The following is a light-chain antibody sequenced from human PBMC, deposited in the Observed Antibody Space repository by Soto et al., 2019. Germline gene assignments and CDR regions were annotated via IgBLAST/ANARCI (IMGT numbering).Light chain of an antibody. CDR3: QPYGSSPPSWT. CDR1: QSVSSSY. Sequence: ETVLTQSPGTLSLSPGERATLSCRASQSVSSSYLAWYQQKPGQAPRLLIYGASSRATGIPDRFSGSGSGTDFTLNISRLEPEDFAVYYCQPYGSSPPSWTFGQGTKVEIK. J-gene: IGKJ1*01. V-gene: IGKV3-20*01. CDR2: GAS.